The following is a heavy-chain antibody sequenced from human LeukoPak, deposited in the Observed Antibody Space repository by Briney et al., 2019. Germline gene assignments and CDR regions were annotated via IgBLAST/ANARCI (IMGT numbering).Heavy chain of an antibody. J-gene: IGHJ4*02. V-gene: IGHV3-23*01. CDR1: GFTFSNYA. Sequence: PGGSLRLSCAASGFTFSNYAMSWARQAPGKGLEWVSAISGSGGSTYYADSVKGRFTISRDNAKNSLYLQMNSLRAEDTAVYYCARGSDSSGYYFDYWGQGTLVTVSS. CDR3: ARGSDSSGYYFDY. CDR2: ISGSGGST. D-gene: IGHD3-22*01.